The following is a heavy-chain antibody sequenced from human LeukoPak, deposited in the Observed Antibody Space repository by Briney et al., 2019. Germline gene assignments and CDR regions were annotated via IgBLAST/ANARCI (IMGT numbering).Heavy chain of an antibody. V-gene: IGHV4-59*11. Sequence: PSETLSLTCTVSGGSISSHYWSWIRQPPGKGLEWIGYTYYSGSTNYNPSLKSRVTISVDASKNQLSLKLSSVTAADTAVYYCARQDWNYELWLDYWGQGTLVTVSS. D-gene: IGHD1-7*01. J-gene: IGHJ4*02. CDR1: GGSISSHY. CDR3: ARQDWNYELWLDY. CDR2: TYYSGST.